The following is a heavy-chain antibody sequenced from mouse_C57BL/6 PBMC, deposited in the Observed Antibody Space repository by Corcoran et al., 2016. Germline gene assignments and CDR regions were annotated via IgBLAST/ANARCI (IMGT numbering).Heavy chain of an antibody. CDR1: GYTFTTYG. D-gene: IGHD1-1*01. CDR2: INTYSGVP. Sequence: QIQLVQSGPELKKPGETVKISCKASGYTFTTYGMSWVKQAPGKGLKWMGWINTYSGVPTYADDFKGRFAFSLETSASTAYLQINNLKNEDTATYFCARRGYGSSTHYYAMDYWGQGTSVTVSS. V-gene: IGHV9-3*01. CDR3: ARRGYGSSTHYYAMDY. J-gene: IGHJ4*01.